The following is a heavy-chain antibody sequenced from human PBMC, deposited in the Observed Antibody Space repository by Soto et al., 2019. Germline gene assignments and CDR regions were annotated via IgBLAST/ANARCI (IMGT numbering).Heavy chain of an antibody. D-gene: IGHD2-21*01. V-gene: IGHV4-31*03. CDR3: ARDGSYYFDH. Sequence: SETLSLTCTVSGVSITSGGYYWSWVRQHPGKGLEWIAYMYYSGTTYINPSLKSRLTVSRDTSKNRFSLMLTSVTAADSAIYYCARDGSYYFDHWGQGTLVTVSS. J-gene: IGHJ4*02. CDR2: MYYSGTT. CDR1: GVSITSGGYY.